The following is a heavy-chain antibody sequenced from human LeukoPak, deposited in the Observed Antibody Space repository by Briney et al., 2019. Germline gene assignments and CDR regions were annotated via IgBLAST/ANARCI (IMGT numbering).Heavy chain of an antibody. CDR3: AKTVSGYCGGGSCRTMDV. CDR2: ISGSGGST. CDR1: GFTFSSYA. J-gene: IGHJ6*02. D-gene: IGHD2-15*01. Sequence: GGSLRLSCAASGFTFSSYAMSWVRQAPGKGLEWVSAISGSGGSTYYADSVKGRFTISRDNSKNTLYLQMNSLRAEDTAVYYCAKTVSGYCGGGSCRTMDVWGQGTTVTVSS. V-gene: IGHV3-23*01.